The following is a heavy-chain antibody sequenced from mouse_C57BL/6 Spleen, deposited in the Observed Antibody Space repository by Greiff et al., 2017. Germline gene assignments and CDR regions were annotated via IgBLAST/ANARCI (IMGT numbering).Heavy chain of an antibody. Sequence: VQLQQSGPELVKPGASVKISCKASGYAFSSSWMNWVKQRPGKGLEWIGRIYPGDGGTNYNGKFKGKATLTADKSSSTAYMQLSSLTSEDSAVYFCARGGGYYDSNWYFDVWGTGTTVTVAS. CDR1: GYAFSSSW. D-gene: IGHD2-4*01. CDR3: ARGGGYYDSNWYFDV. V-gene: IGHV1-82*01. J-gene: IGHJ1*03. CDR2: IYPGDGGT.